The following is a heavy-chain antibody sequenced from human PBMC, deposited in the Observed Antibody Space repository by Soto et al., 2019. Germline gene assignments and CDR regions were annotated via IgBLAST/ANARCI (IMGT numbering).Heavy chain of an antibody. CDR2: IYYNAIT. V-gene: IGHV4-61*08. D-gene: IGHD6-13*01. J-gene: IGHJ5*02. CDR1: GDSVSSGAYY. CDR3: ARANIAAAGTIFDP. Sequence: QVKLQQSGPGLVKPSETLSLTCTVSGDSVSSGAYYWSWVRQPPGKGLEWIGYIYYNAITNYNPSLKSRVTILVDTSKSEISVTLNSVTAADTAVDYCARANIAAAGTIFDPWGQGVLVTVSA.